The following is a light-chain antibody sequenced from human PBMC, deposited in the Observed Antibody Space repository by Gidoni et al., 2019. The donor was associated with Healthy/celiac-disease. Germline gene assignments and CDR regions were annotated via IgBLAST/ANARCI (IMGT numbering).Light chain of an antibody. CDR2: DAS. Sequence: DMQMTESPSSLSASVGDRGTITCQVSQDISNYLNWYQQKPEKAPKLLIYDASNLETGVPPTFSGSGSGSDSTFTITSLHPEAVETSYYHQYDHLIAPTFGGGTQVEIK. V-gene: IGKV1-33*01. CDR3: HQYDHLIAPT. CDR1: QDISNY. J-gene: IGKJ4*01.